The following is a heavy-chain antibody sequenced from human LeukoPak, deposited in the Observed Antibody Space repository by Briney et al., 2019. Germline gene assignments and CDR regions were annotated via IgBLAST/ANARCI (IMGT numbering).Heavy chain of an antibody. V-gene: IGHV4-61*05. Sequence: SETLSLTCTVSGASISSSSYYWGWIRQPPGKGLEWIGYIYYSGSTNYNPSLKSRVTISVDTSKNQFSLKLSSVTAADTAVYYCARVAYYYDSSGYNWYFDLWGRGTLVTVSS. CDR1: GASISSSSYY. CDR2: IYYSGST. CDR3: ARVAYYYDSSGYNWYFDL. J-gene: IGHJ2*01. D-gene: IGHD3-22*01.